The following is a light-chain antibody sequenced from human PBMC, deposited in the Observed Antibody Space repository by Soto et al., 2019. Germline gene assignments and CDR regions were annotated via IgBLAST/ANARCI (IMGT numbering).Light chain of an antibody. CDR2: DAS. Sequence: IVFTQSPATLSLSPGERATLSCRASQTVNSYLAWFQQKPGQTPRLLIYDASYRATGIPARFSGSGSGTDFTLTISSXEPADFAIYYCQQRINWPLTFGGGTKVDIK. V-gene: IGKV3-11*01. J-gene: IGKJ4*01. CDR1: QTVNSY. CDR3: QQRINWPLT.